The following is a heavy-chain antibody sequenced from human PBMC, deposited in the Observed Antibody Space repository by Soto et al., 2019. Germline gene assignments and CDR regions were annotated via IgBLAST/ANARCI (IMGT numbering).Heavy chain of an antibody. CDR3: ARAPTVIYPDY. D-gene: IGHD4-17*01. Sequence: GSLRLSCAASVFTFSSYSMNWVRQAPGKGLEWVSSISSSSSYIYYADSVKGRFTISRDNAKNSLYLQMNSLRAEDTAVYYCARAPTVIYPDYWGQGTLVTVSS. CDR2: ISSSSSYI. V-gene: IGHV3-21*01. CDR1: VFTFSSYS. J-gene: IGHJ4*02.